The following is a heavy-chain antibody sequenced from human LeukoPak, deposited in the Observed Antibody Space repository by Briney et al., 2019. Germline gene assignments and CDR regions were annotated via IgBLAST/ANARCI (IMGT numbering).Heavy chain of an antibody. V-gene: IGHV3-53*01. CDR1: GFTVITND. CDR2: LYSDGNT. J-gene: IGHJ4*02. Sequence: GESLKISCAASGFTVITNDMTWVRQAPGKGLEWVSVLYSDGNTKYADSVQGRFTISRDSSKNTLYLEMNSLSPDDTAVYYCARGVEPLAANTLAYWGQGTLVTVSS. D-gene: IGHD1-14*01. CDR3: ARGVEPLAANTLAY.